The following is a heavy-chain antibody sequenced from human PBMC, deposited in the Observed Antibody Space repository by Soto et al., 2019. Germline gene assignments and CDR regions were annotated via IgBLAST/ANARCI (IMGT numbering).Heavy chain of an antibody. CDR2: IYWDDDK. J-gene: IGHJ4*02. V-gene: IGHV2-5*02. Sequence: QITLKESGPPLVKPTQTLTLTCTFSGFSLSTSGVGVGWIRQPPGKALEWLALIYWDDDKRYSPSLKSRLTITEDPSKNQVVLTMTNMDPVDTATYYCAHRQRTVYFDYWGQGTLVTVSS. D-gene: IGHD4-17*01. CDR1: GFSLSTSGVG. CDR3: AHRQRTVYFDY.